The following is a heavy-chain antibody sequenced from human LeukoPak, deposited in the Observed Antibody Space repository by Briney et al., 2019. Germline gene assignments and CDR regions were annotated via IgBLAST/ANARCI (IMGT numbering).Heavy chain of an antibody. CDR1: GYRFTSYW. J-gene: IGHJ4*02. Sequence: GESLKISCKGSGYRFTSYWIGWVRQMPGKGLEWMGIIYPGDSDTRYSPSFQGQVTISADKSISTACLQWSSLKASDTAMYYCARPGEGYYDSSGYYAYWGQGTLVTVSS. V-gene: IGHV5-51*01. CDR2: IYPGDSDT. D-gene: IGHD3-22*01. CDR3: ARPGEGYYDSSGYYAY.